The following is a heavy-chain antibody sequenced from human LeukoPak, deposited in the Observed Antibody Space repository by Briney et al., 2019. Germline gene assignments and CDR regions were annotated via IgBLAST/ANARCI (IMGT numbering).Heavy chain of an antibody. CDR1: GYSFTSYW. CDR3: ARHLPEDPWSPATVTTGFDY. D-gene: IGHD4-17*01. V-gene: IGHV5-51*01. CDR2: IYPGDSDT. Sequence: GESLKISCKGSGYSFTSYWIGWVRQMPGKGLEWMGIIYPGDSDTRYSPSFQGQVTISADKSISTAYLQWSSLKASDTAMYYCARHLPEDPWSPATVTTGFDYWGQGTLVTVSS. J-gene: IGHJ4*02.